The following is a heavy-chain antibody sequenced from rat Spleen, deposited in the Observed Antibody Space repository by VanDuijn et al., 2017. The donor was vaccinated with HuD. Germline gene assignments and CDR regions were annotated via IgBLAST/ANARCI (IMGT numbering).Heavy chain of an antibody. D-gene: IGHD4-3*01. CDR3: SKWGDSGYFDN. J-gene: IGHJ2*01. Sequence: EVQLVXXGGGLVXXGRXXXLSXXXSGXXFSXXXMAXXXQAPKKGLEWVTTMIYDAFITYYQDSWKGRFTISRDNAKSALYLKMDSRRSEDTATYYCSKWGDSGYFDNWGQGVMVTVSS. CDR2: MIYDAFIT. V-gene: IGHV5S10*01. CDR1: GXXFSXXX.